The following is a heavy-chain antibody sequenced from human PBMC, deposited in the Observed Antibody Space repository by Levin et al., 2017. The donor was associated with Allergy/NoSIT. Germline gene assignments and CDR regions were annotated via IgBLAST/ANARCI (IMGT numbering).Heavy chain of an antibody. CDR2: ISSSSSTI. V-gene: IGHV3-48*01. D-gene: IGHD5-18*01. Sequence: RGSLRLSCAASGFTFSSYSMNWVRQAPGKGLEWVSYISSSSSTIYYADSVKGRFTISRDNAKNSLYLQMNSLRAEDTAVYYCATVDTAMVDSPPYFDYWGQGTLVTVSS. CDR3: ATVDTAMVDSPPYFDY. J-gene: IGHJ4*02. CDR1: GFTFSSYS.